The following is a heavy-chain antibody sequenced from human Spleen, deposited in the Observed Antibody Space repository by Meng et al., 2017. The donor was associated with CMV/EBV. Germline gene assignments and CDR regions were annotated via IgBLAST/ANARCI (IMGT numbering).Heavy chain of an antibody. Sequence: GESLKISCAASGFTFSSYWMSWVRQAPGKGLEWVANIKQDGSEKYYVDSVKGRFTISRDTSKNTLYLQMNRLRADDTAVYYCANPSRVGIFGNYWGQGTLVTVSS. CDR1: GFTFSSYW. CDR3: ANPSRVGIFGNY. V-gene: IGHV3-7*03. D-gene: IGHD3-3*01. CDR2: IKQDGSEK. J-gene: IGHJ4*01.